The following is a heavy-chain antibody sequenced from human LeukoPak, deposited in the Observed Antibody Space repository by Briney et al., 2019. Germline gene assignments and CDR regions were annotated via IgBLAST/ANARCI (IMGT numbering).Heavy chain of an antibody. V-gene: IGHV1-2*02. D-gene: IGHD6-13*01. J-gene: IGHJ4*02. CDR3: ARAGSSWYKDYFFDY. CDR2: IESNSGGT. CDR1: GYTFTDYY. Sequence: ASVKVSCKASGYTFTDYYMHWVRQAPGQGLEWMGWIESNSGGTHYAQKFQGRVTLTRDTSNSTAYMELSRLRSDDTAVYYCARAGSSWYKDYFFDYWGRGALVTVSS.